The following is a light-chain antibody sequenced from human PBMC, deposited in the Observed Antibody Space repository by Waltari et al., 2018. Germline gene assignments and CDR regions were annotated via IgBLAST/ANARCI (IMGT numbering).Light chain of an antibody. CDR1: QDIRTW. V-gene: IGKV1-12*01. CDR2: HAS. J-gene: IGKJ1*01. CDR3: QQSGTFPPT. Sequence: DIRLTQSPSSVSASVGDRVPITCRASQDIRTWLPWYQQKPGTAPRLLIYHASGLQSGVPTRFSRSGAGTDFTLTISSLQPEDFATYSCQQSGTFPPTFGPGTKVEI.